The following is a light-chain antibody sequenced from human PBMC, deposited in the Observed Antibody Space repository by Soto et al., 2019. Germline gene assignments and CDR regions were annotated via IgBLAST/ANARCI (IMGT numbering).Light chain of an antibody. CDR3: QSYDRTNVV. Sequence: NFMLTQPNSVSESPGKTITISCARARGSVASNYVQWFQQRPGSAPTTLIYRDDQRPSGVPDRFSASVDSSSNSASLTISGLKTEDEAVYYCQSYDRTNVVFGGGTQLTVL. J-gene: IGLJ2*01. V-gene: IGLV6-57*03. CDR2: RDD. CDR1: RGSVASNY.